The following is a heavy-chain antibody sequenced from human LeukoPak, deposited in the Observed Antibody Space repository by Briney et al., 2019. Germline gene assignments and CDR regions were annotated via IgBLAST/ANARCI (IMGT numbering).Heavy chain of an antibody. J-gene: IGHJ4*02. CDR3: ARDRTLIR. CDR1: GFTVSSYS. Sequence: PGGSLRLSCAASGFTVSSYSMSWVGEAPGKGLEWVSYISSSSSTIYYADSVKGRFTISRDNAKNSLYLQMNSLRAEDTAVYYCARDRTLIRWGQGTLVTVSS. CDR2: ISSSSSTI. D-gene: IGHD3-22*01. V-gene: IGHV3-48*01.